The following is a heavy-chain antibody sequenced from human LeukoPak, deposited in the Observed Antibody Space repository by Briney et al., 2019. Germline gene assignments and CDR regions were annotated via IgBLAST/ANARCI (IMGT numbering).Heavy chain of an antibody. V-gene: IGHV4-34*01. Sequence: SETLSLTCAVYGGSFSGYYWSWIRQPPGKGLEWIGEINYSGSTNYNPSLKSRVTISVDTSKNQFSLKLSSVTAADTAVYYCARGHSSSWYKKRAYFDYWGQGTLVTVSS. D-gene: IGHD6-13*01. J-gene: IGHJ4*02. CDR2: INYSGST. CDR1: GGSFSGYY. CDR3: ARGHSSSWYKKRAYFDY.